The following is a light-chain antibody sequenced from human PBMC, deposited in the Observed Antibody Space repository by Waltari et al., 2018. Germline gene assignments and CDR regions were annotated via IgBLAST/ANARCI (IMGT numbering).Light chain of an antibody. CDR1: ENVNNY. CDR2: KAS. V-gene: IGKV1-39*01. Sequence: DIQMTQSPSSLSASVGDRVTITCRASENVNNYLNRYQQKPGKAPKLLIYKASTLQSGVPSRFSGSGSGTDYTFTISSLQSEDVATYYCQHNYGTPFTFGPGTKLDIK. CDR3: QHNYGTPFT. J-gene: IGKJ3*01.